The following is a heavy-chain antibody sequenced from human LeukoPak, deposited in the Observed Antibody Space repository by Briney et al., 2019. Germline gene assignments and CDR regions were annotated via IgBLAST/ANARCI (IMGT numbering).Heavy chain of an antibody. CDR1: GGSISSYY. D-gene: IGHD1-26*01. CDR3: ARQDSGTYLNPLDI. V-gene: IGHV4-59*08. CDR2: IYYTGST. J-gene: IGHJ3*02. Sequence: PSETLSLTCIVSGGSISSYYWSWIRQPPGKGLEWIGYIYYTGSTNYNPSLKSRVTISVDTSENQLSLKLRSVTAADTAVYYCARQDSGTYLNPLDIWGQGTVVTVSS.